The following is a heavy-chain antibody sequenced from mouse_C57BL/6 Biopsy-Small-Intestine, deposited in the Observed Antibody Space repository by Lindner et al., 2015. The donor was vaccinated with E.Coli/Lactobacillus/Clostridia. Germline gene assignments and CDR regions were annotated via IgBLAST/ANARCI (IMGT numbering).Heavy chain of an antibody. Sequence: VQLQESGSELMKPGASVKLSCKATGYTFTGYWIEWVKQRPGHGLEWIGEILPGSGTTNYNERFTGKATFTADTFSSTAYMQLNSLTTEDSAIYYCARRWSYAMDYWGQGTSVTVSS. V-gene: IGHV1-9*01. D-gene: IGHD2-3*01. CDR2: ILPGSGTT. CDR1: GYTFTGYW. CDR3: ARRWSYAMDY. J-gene: IGHJ4*01.